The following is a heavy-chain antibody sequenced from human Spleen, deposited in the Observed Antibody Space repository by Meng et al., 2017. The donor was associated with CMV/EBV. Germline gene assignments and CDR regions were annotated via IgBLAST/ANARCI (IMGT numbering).Heavy chain of an antibody. V-gene: IGHV1-18*01. CDR1: GYPFTSYG. CDR3: ARKRNGTGRPPDY. D-gene: IGHD1-1*01. Sequence: ASVKVSCKASGYPFTSYGISWVRQAPGQGLEWMGWISAYNGNTNYAQKLQGRVTMTTDTSTSTAYMERRSPRSDDTAVYYCARKRNGTGRPPDYWGQGTLVTVSS. CDR2: ISAYNGNT. J-gene: IGHJ4*02.